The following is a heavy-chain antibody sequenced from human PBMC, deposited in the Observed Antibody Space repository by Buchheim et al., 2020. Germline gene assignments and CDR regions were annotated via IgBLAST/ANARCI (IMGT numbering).Heavy chain of an antibody. CDR3: LWLGFESFP. CDR2: INSDGSGT. Sequence: EVQLVESGGGLVQPGGSLRLSCAASGFTFSPYYIHWVRQPPGKGLVWVSRINSDGSGTTYADSVKGRFTISGANVKNTLYLQMNSLRVEDTAVYYCLWLGFESFPWGQGTL. D-gene: IGHD6-19*01. CDR1: GFTFSPYY. V-gene: IGHV3-74*03. J-gene: IGHJ5*02.